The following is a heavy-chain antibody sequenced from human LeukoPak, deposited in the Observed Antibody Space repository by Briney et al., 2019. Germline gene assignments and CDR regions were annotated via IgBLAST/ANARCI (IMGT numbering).Heavy chain of an antibody. CDR2: IGWNSGSI. D-gene: IGHD3-10*01. J-gene: IGHJ6*03. Sequence: GRSLRLSCAASGFSFDDYAMHWVRQAPGKGLEWVSGIGWNSGSIAYADSVKGRFTISRDNAKNSLYLQMNSLRAEDTALYFCAKAGTTPYYYYYYMDVWGKGTTVTVSS. CDR3: AKAGTTPYYYYYYMDV. V-gene: IGHV3-9*01. CDR1: GFSFDDYA.